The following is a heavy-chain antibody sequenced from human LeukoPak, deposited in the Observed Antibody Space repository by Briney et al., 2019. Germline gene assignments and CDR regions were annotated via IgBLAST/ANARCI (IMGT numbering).Heavy chain of an antibody. D-gene: IGHD2-2*01. V-gene: IGHV3-21*01. CDR2: ISSSSSYI. CDR3: ARDITSYAIRGGFY. Sequence: TGGSLRLSCAASGFTFSSNYMNWVRQAPGKGLEWVSSISSSSSYIYYADSVKGRFTISRDNAKNSLYLQMNSLRAEDTAVYYCARDITSYAIRGGFYWGQGTLVTVSS. CDR1: GFTFSSNY. J-gene: IGHJ4*02.